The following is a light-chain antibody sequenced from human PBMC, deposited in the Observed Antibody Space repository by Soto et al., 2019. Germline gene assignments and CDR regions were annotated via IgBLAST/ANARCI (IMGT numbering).Light chain of an antibody. CDR3: QQYGSSPPYT. V-gene: IGKV3-20*01. CDR1: QSVSSSY. Sequence: EIVLTQSPGTLSLSPGERATLSCRASQSVSSSYLAWYQQKSGQAPRLLIYCESSRATGIPDRFSGSGSWTDFNLTISRLETEDFAVYYCQQYGSSPPYTFGQGTKLEIK. CDR2: CES. J-gene: IGKJ2*01.